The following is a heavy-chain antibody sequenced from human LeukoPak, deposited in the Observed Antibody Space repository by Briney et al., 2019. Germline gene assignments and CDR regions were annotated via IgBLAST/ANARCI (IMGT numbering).Heavy chain of an antibody. D-gene: IGHD4-17*01. CDR3: ARAPLYGDYDYYGMDV. CDR2: ISSNGGST. Sequence: TGGSLRLSCAASGFTFSSYAMHWVRQAPGKGLEYVSAISSNGGSTYYANSVKGRFTISRDNSKNTLYLQMGSLRAEDMAVYYCARAPLYGDYDYYGMDVWGQGTTVTVSS. CDR1: GFTFSSYA. V-gene: IGHV3-64*01. J-gene: IGHJ6*02.